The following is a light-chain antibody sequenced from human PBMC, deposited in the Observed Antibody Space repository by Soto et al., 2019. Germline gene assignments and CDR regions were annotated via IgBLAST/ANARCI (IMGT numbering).Light chain of an antibody. CDR2: SNN. V-gene: IGLV1-44*01. CDR1: RSNIGSNT. Sequence: QSALTQPPSASGTPGQRVTISCSGTRSNIGSNTVNWYQHLPGAAPKLLIYSNNERPSGVPARFSGSKSGTSVSLAISGLQSEDEADYYCASWDDSLNGVVFGGGTKVTVL. CDR3: ASWDDSLNGVV. J-gene: IGLJ2*01.